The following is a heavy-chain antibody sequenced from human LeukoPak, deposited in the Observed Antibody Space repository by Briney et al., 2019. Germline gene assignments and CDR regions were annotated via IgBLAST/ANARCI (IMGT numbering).Heavy chain of an antibody. CDR1: GFTFSRYW. V-gene: IGHV3-7*01. D-gene: IGHD3-3*01. J-gene: IGHJ6*03. CDR2: IKQDGSEQ. CDR3: ARDARHYDFWSGPTYYYYMDV. Sequence: PGGPLRLSCAASGFTFSRYWMSWVRQAPGKGLEGVASIKQDGSEQFYVDSVKGRFPISRDNAKNSLFLQMNSLRAEDTAVYYCARDARHYDFWSGPTYYYYMDVWGKGSTVTVSS.